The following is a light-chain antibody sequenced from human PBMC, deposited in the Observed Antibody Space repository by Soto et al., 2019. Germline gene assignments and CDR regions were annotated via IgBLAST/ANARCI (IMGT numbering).Light chain of an antibody. CDR2: AAS. CDR3: QQSNNWPLT. CDR1: QSVSSD. J-gene: IGKJ4*01. V-gene: IGKV3-15*01. Sequence: EIVLTQSPATLSVSPGERATLSCRASQSVSSDVDWFQQRPGQAPRLLIYAASTRATGIPARFSGSGSVTEFTLTISSLQSEDFAIYYCQQSNNWPLTFGGGTKVEVK.